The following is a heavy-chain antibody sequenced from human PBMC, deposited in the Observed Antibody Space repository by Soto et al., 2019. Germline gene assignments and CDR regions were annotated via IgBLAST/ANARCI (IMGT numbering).Heavy chain of an antibody. V-gene: IGHV3-33*01. Sequence: PGGSLRLSCAASGFTFSSYGMHWVRQAPGKGLEWVAVIWYDGSNKYYADSVKGRFTISRDNSKNTLYLQMNSLRAEDTAVYYCARDRGVVVAATGFDPWGQGTLVTVSS. D-gene: IGHD2-15*01. CDR3: ARDRGVVVAATGFDP. CDR1: GFTFSSYG. J-gene: IGHJ5*02. CDR2: IWYDGSNK.